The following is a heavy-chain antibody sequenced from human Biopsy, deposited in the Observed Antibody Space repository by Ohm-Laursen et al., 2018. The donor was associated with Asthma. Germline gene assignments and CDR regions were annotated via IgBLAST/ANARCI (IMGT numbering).Heavy chain of an antibody. Sequence: GSSVKVSCKASGDSFSNYAISWVRQAPGLGLEWMGGISPVLGSTNIAQKFQGRVTISADIFTKTAYLEVSSLRSEDTAVYYCARADRYYYDSSGYTEWFDPWGQGTLVTVSS. CDR3: ARADRYYYDSSGYTEWFDP. CDR1: GDSFSNYA. D-gene: IGHD3-22*01. J-gene: IGHJ5*02. V-gene: IGHV1-69*06. CDR2: ISPVLGST.